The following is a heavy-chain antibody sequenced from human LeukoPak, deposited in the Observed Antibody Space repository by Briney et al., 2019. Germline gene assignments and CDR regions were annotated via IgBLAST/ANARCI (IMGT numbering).Heavy chain of an antibody. Sequence: GGTLRLSCAASGFTFSSYGMHWVGQAPGKGLELVAVIWYDGSNKYYADSVKGRFTISGDNSKNTLYLQMNSLRAEDTAVYYCARARYDILTGYPYLGYWGQGTLVTVSS. V-gene: IGHV3-33*01. CDR3: ARARYDILTGYPYLGY. CDR1: GFTFSSYG. J-gene: IGHJ4*02. D-gene: IGHD3-9*01. CDR2: IWYDGSNK.